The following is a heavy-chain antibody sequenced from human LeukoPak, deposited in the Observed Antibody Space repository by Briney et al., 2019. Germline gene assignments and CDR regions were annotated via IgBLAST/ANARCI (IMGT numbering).Heavy chain of an antibody. CDR2: ISGSSSSS. D-gene: IGHD3-3*01. V-gene: IGHV3-23*01. CDR3: ARVDITIFGVVIIGWFDP. CDR1: GFTFSSYA. Sequence: GGSLRLSCAASGFTFSSYAMTWVRQAPGKGLEWVSGISGSSSSSYYADSVKGRFTISRDYSNNTVYLQMNSLRAEDTAVYYCARVDITIFGVVIIGWFDPWGQGTLVTVSS. J-gene: IGHJ5*02.